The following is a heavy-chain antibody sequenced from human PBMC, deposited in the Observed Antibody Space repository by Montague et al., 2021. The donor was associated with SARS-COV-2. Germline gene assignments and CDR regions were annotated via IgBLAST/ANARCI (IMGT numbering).Heavy chain of an antibody. CDR2: ISRSGNT. CDR3: ARLGDGIVPSPILGLGPYYSFYYMDV. V-gene: IGHV4-34*01. CDR1: GGSFSRYY. J-gene: IGHJ6*03. D-gene: IGHD2-2*02. Sequence: SETLSLTCAVYGGSFSRYYWSWIRQPPGKGLEWIGEISRSGNTKYNPSLQSRVSISLGTSRNQFSLKVRSVTAADTAIYYCARLGDGIVPSPILGLGPYYSFYYMDVWGKGTTVTVSS.